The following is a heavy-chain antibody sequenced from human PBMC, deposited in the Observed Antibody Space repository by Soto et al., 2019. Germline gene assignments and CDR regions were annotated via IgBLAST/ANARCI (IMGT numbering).Heavy chain of an antibody. CDR3: ARGDPYYGMDV. J-gene: IGHJ6*02. V-gene: IGHV3-30*03. Sequence: PGGSLRLSCAASGFTFSSYSMNWVRQAPGKGPEWVAAISYDGSNKQYADSVKGRFAISRDNPGNSLDLQMNSLRGDDTGLYYCARGDPYYGMDVWGQGTTVTVSS. CDR2: ISYDGSNK. CDR1: GFTFSSYS.